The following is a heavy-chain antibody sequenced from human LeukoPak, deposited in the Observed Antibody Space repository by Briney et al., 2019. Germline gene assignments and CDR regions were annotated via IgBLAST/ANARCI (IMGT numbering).Heavy chain of an antibody. CDR1: GFTFSSYT. CDR2: ISGSSRHK. D-gene: IGHD6-13*01. Sequence: GGSLRLSCAASGFTFSSYTMNWVRQAPGKGLEWVSSISGSSRHKYYADSVKGRFNISRDNAKNSVYMQMNSLRAEDTAVYYCARTANFAAGYYIHYWGQGTLVTVSS. V-gene: IGHV3-21*01. CDR3: ARTANFAAGYYIHY. J-gene: IGHJ4*02.